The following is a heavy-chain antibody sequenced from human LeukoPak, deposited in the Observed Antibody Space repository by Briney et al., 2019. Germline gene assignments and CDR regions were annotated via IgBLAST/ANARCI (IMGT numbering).Heavy chain of an antibody. Sequence: ASVKVSCKASGYTFTSYGISWVRQAAGQGLEWMGWISAYNGNTNYAQKLQGRVTMTTDTSTSTAYMELRSLRSDDTAVYYCARVLYSSSSIYYYYYGMDVWGQGTTVTVSS. CDR1: GYTFTSYG. D-gene: IGHD6-13*01. J-gene: IGHJ6*02. V-gene: IGHV1-18*01. CDR3: ARVLYSSSSIYYYYYGMDV. CDR2: ISAYNGNT.